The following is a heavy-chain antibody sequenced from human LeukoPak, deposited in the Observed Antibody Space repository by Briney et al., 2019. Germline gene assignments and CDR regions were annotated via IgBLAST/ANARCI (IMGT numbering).Heavy chain of an antibody. CDR1: GGSISSGGYS. Sequence: PSQTLSLTCAVSGGSISSGGYSWSWIRQPPGKGLEWIGYIYHSGSTYYNPSLKSRVTISVDRSKNQFSLKLSSVTAADTAVYYCARHPVGGRWDIDYWGQGTLVTVSS. J-gene: IGHJ4*02. V-gene: IGHV4-30-2*01. D-gene: IGHD1-26*01. CDR2: IYHSGST. CDR3: ARHPVGGRWDIDY.